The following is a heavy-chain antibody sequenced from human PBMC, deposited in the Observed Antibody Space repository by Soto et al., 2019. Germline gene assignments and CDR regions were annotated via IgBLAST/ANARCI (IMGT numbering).Heavy chain of an antibody. D-gene: IGHD3-10*01. J-gene: IGHJ3*01. CDR2: IYPGDSDT. CDR1: GDSFPCYW. Sequence: GESLRMTCTGSGDSFPCYWIEWVRQMRGEGLDWMGVIYPGDSDTRYSPSFHGQVTISADKSISTAYLQWSSLKASDTAMYFCARLPGVRGVFDGFNVWGQGTMVIVSS. V-gene: IGHV5-51*01. CDR3: ARLPGVRGVFDGFNV.